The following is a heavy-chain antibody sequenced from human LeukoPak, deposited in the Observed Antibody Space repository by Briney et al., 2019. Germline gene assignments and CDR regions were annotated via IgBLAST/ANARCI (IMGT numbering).Heavy chain of an antibody. CDR2: INPSGGTT. CDR3: ARGRDNPDTD. D-gene: IGHD1-14*01. CDR1: GYTLTDYY. V-gene: IGHV1-46*01. J-gene: IGHJ4*02. Sequence: ASVKVSCTASGYTLTDYYMHWVRQAPGQGLEWMGIINPSGGTTSYAQNFQGRVTMTRDTSTSTVYMELSSLRSEDTAVYYCARGRDNPDTDWGQGTLVTVSS.